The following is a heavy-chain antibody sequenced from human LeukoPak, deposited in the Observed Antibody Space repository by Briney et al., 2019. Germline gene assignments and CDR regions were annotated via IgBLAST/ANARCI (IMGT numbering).Heavy chain of an antibody. J-gene: IGHJ5*02. CDR1: GGSFSGYY. D-gene: IGHD3-22*01. CDR3: ARADSSGYYGWFDP. Sequence: SETLSLTCAVYGGSFSGYYWSWIRQPPGKGLEWIGEINHSGSTNYNPSLKSRVTISVDTSKNQFSLKLSSVTAADTAVYYCARADSSGYYGWFDPWGQGTLVTVSS. CDR2: INHSGST. V-gene: IGHV4-34*01.